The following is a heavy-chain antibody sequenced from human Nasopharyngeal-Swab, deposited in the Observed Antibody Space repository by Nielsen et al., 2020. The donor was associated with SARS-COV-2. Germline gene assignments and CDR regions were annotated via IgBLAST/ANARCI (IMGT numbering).Heavy chain of an antibody. Sequence: SETLSLTCTVSGGSISSYYWSWIRQPPGKGLEWIGYIYYSGSTNYNPSLKSRVTISVDTSKNQFSLKLSSVTAADTAVYYCARVYYDSSGYREDWGQGTLVTVSS. J-gene: IGHJ4*02. CDR1: GGSISSYY. CDR2: IYYSGST. CDR3: ARVYYDSSGYRED. V-gene: IGHV4-59*08. D-gene: IGHD3-22*01.